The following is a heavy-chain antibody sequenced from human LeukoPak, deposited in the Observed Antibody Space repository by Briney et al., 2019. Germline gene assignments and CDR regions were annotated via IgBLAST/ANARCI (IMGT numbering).Heavy chain of an antibody. CDR1: GGSISSGDYY. D-gene: IGHD6-13*01. Sequence: PSQTLSLTCTVSGGSISSGDYYWSWIRQPPGKGLEWIGYIYYSGSTYYNPSLKSRVTISVDTSKNQFSLKLSSVTAADTAVYYCARSLPRYSSSWPPTYYYYMDVWGKGTTVTVSS. CDR2: IYYSGST. V-gene: IGHV4-30-4*08. J-gene: IGHJ6*03. CDR3: ARSLPRYSSSWPPTYYYYMDV.